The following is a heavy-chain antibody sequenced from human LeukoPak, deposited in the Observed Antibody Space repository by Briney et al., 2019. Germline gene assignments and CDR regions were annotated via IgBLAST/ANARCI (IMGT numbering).Heavy chain of an antibody. CDR3: ARVPGMFAAAPWFDP. D-gene: IGHD6-13*01. CDR1: GFTVSSNS. Sequence: PGGSLRLSCTVSGFTVSSNSMNWVRQAPGKGLEWVSSISSSSSYIYYADSVKGRFTISRDNSKNTLYLQMNSLRAEDTAVYYCARVPGMFAAAPWFDPWGQGTLVTVSS. J-gene: IGHJ5*02. V-gene: IGHV3-21*01. CDR2: ISSSSSYI.